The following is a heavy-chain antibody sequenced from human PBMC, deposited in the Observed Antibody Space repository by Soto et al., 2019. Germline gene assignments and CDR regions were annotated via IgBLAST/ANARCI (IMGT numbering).Heavy chain of an antibody. Sequence: QVQLQESGPGLVKPSQTLSLTCTVSGGSISSGGYYWSWLRQHPGKGLEWIGYIYYSGSTSYNPSLKSRVTISADTSKNQFSLKLSSVTAADTAVYYCARDQYSSGDYFAYWGQGTLVTVSS. J-gene: IGHJ4*02. CDR2: IYYSGST. CDR1: GGSISSGGYY. V-gene: IGHV4-31*03. CDR3: ARDQYSSGDYFAY. D-gene: IGHD6-19*01.